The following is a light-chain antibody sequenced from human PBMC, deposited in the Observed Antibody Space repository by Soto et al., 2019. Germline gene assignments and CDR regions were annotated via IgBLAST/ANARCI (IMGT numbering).Light chain of an antibody. CDR1: PSVPNF. Sequence: EIVLTQSPATLSLSPGERATLSCRASPSVPNFLAWYQQKTGQAPRLLIYGAFNRATGIPARFSGSGSGTNFTLNISSLEPEDSAIYYCQPRNIWHPVSFRQGTRLEIK. CDR3: QPRNIWHPVS. J-gene: IGKJ5*01. CDR2: GAF. V-gene: IGKV3D-11*02.